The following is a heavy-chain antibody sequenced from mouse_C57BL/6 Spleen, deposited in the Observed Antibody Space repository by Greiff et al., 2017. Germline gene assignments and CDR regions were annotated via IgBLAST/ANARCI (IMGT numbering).Heavy chain of an antibody. CDR1: GFTFSSYA. J-gene: IGHJ4*01. D-gene: IGHD1-1*01. V-gene: IGHV5-4*01. Sequence: DVMLVESGGGLVKPGGSLKLSCAASGFTFSSYAMSWVRQTPEKRLEWVATISDGGSYTYYPDNVKGRFTISRDNAKNNLYLQMSHLKSEDTAMYYCARDRGYGRGAMDYWGQGTSVTVSS. CDR2: ISDGGSYT. CDR3: ARDRGYGRGAMDY.